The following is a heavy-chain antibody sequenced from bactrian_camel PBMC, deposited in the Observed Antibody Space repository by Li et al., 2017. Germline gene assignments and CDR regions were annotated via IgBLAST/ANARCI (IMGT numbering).Heavy chain of an antibody. J-gene: IGHJ4*01. V-gene: IGHV3S42*01. CDR3: TIGRVEP. CDR2: ISSDGGTK. Sequence: VQLVESGGGSVHAGGSLRLSCATAGFLFSSTSMSWYRSTPGKGLEWVSSISSDGGTKTYVDSVQGRFTISRDNSKNILYLQMDSLKTEDSAAYHCTIGRVEPRGQGTQVTVS. CDR1: GFLFSSTS. D-gene: IGHD8*01.